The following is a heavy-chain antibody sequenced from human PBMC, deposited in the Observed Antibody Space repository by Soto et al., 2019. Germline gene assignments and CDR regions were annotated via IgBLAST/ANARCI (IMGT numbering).Heavy chain of an antibody. Sequence: SVKVSCKASGGTFGSYAISWVRQAPGQGLEWMGGIIPIFGTANYAQKFQGRVTITADESTSTAYMELSSLRSEDTAVYYCARVEQQLFYFDYWGQGTLVTVSS. V-gene: IGHV1-69*13. CDR1: GGTFGSYA. CDR2: IIPIFGTA. D-gene: IGHD6-13*01. CDR3: ARVEQQLFYFDY. J-gene: IGHJ4*02.